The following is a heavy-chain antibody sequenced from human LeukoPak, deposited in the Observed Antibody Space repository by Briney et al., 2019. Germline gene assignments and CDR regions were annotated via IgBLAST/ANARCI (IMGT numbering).Heavy chain of an antibody. V-gene: IGHV1-69*04. D-gene: IGHD2-2*01. CDR3: ARESTSRAFDY. J-gene: IGHJ4*02. CDR2: IIPILGIA. CDR1: GGTFSSYA. Sequence: SVKVSCKASGGTFSSYAISWVRQAPGQGLEWMGRIIPILGIANYAQKFQGRVTITADKSTSTAYMELSSLRSEDTAVYYCARESTSRAFDYWGQGTLVTVSS.